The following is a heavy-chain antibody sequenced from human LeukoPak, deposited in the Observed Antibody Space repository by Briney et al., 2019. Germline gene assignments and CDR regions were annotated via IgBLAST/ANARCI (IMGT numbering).Heavy chain of an antibody. Sequence: PGGSLRLSCAASGFTFSSYGMHWVRQAPGKGLEWVAVISYDGSNKYYADSVKGRFTISRDNSKNTLYLQMNSLRAEDTAVYYCASPLLWFGESQMDVWGQGTTVTVSS. CDR1: GFTFSSYG. V-gene: IGHV3-30*03. CDR2: ISYDGSNK. D-gene: IGHD3-10*01. J-gene: IGHJ6*02. CDR3: ASPLLWFGESQMDV.